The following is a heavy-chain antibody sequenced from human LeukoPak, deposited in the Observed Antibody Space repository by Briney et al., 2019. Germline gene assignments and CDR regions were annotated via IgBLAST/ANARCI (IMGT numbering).Heavy chain of an antibody. J-gene: IGHJ4*02. CDR3: ARGYSSSYRIDY. CDR1: GFNFDNYA. Sequence: PGGSLRLSCAASGFNFDNYAMHWVRQAPGKGLEWVSGISWNSGILGYTESVKGRFTVSRDNAKNSLYLQMNSLRAEDTAVYYCARGYSSSYRIDYWGQGTLVTVSS. CDR2: ISWNSGIL. V-gene: IGHV3-9*01. D-gene: IGHD6-6*01.